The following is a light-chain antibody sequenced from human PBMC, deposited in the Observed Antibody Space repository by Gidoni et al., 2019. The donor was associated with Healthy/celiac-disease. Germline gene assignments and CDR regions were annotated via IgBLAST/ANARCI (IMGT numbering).Light chain of an antibody. Sequence: SYELTQPPSVSVSPGQTASITCSGDKLGDKYACCYQQKPGQSPVLVIYQDSKRPSGIPERFSGSNSGNTATLTISGTQAMDEADYYCQAWDSSTGGVFGGGTKLTV. J-gene: IGLJ2*01. CDR1: KLGDKY. V-gene: IGLV3-1*01. CDR2: QDS. CDR3: QAWDSSTGGV.